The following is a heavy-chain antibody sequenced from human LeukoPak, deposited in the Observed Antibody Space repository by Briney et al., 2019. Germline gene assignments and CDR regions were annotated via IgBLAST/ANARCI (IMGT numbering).Heavy chain of an antibody. CDR3: AKQNYDFWSGYYTGDY. Sequence: GGSLRLSCAASGFTFSSYAMSWVRQAPGKGLEWVSAISGSGGSTYYADSVKGRFTISRDNSKNTLYLQMNSLRAEDTAVYYCAKQNYDFWSGYYTGDYWGQGTLVTVSS. V-gene: IGHV3-23*01. CDR1: GFTFSSYA. D-gene: IGHD3-3*01. CDR2: ISGSGGST. J-gene: IGHJ4*02.